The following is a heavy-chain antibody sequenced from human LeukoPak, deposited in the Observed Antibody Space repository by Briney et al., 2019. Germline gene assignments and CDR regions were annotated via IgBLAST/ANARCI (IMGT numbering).Heavy chain of an antibody. Sequence: GGSLRLSCEATGFTFSSYAMNWVRQAPGKGLEWVANMDPSGSQKRYVDSVKGRFTISKDNPGTSLYLDMSGLRAEDTAIYYCAIWTSGNYWGQGTLVTVSS. D-gene: IGHD1-1*01. CDR2: MDPSGSQK. CDR3: AIWTSGNY. J-gene: IGHJ4*02. V-gene: IGHV3-7*01. CDR1: GFTFSSYA.